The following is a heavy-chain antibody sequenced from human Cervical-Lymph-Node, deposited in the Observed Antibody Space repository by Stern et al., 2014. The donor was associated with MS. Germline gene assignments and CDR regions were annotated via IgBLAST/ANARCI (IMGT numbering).Heavy chain of an antibody. D-gene: IGHD2-21*01. V-gene: IGHV1-8*01. Sequence: QVQLVESGAEVKKPGASVKVSCQASGYIFTNFDVTWVRQAPGQGLEWMCCMIPNSGSTAYAQTFQDRFTMTRDPSMNTAYMELTALTPEDTAIYYCARFSDSLIALDVWGQGTTVIVSS. CDR2: MIPNSGST. CDR1: GYIFTNFD. CDR3: ARFSDSLIALDV. J-gene: IGHJ6*02.